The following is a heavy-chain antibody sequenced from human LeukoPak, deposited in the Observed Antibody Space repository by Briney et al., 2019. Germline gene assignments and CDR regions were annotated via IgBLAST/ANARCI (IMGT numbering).Heavy chain of an antibody. V-gene: IGHV5-51*01. D-gene: IGHD3-10*02. CDR3: XXXXXXXQGDYVQVL. J-gene: IGHJ4*02. Sequence: GESLKISCKASGYRFTNYWIGWVRQMPGKGLERMAIIYPGNYDARYSPSFQGPVTISADRSIDTTYLQWSRLKASDTAMYYXXXXXXXXQGDYVQVLWGQGTLVTVSS. CDR1: GYRFTNYW. CDR2: IYPGNYDA.